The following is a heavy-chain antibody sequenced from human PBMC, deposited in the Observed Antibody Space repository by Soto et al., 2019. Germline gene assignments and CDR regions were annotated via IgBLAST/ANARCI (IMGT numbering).Heavy chain of an antibody. V-gene: IGHV3-33*01. Sequence: QVQLVESGGGVVQPGRSLRLSCAASGFTFSSYGMHWVRQAPGKGLEWVAVIWYDGSNKYYADSVKGRFTISRDNSKNTLYLQMNSLRAEDTAVYYCASLSIWGSYRIDYWGQGTLVTVSS. CDR2: IWYDGSNK. J-gene: IGHJ4*02. CDR3: ASLSIWGSYRIDY. D-gene: IGHD3-16*02. CDR1: GFTFSSYG.